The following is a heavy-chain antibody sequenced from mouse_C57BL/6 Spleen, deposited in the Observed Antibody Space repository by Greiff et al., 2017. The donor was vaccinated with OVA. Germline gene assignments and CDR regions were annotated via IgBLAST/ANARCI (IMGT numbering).Heavy chain of an antibody. CDR3: TRRDLVGY. CDR2: IDPETGGT. J-gene: IGHJ3*01. CDR1: GYTFTDYE. Sequence: VQLQQSGAELVRPGASVTLSCKASGYTFTDYEMHWVQQTPVHGLDWIGAIDPETGGTAYNQKFNGKAILTADKASSTAYMELRSRTSEDSAVYYCTRRDLVGYWGQGTLVTVSA. V-gene: IGHV1-15*01.